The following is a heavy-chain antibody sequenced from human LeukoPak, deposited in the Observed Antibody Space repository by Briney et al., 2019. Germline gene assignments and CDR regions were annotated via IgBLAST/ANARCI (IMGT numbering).Heavy chain of an antibody. CDR3: ARASEGTSPS. D-gene: IGHD1-1*01. CDR2: ISSSSSYI. J-gene: IGHJ4*02. Sequence: PGGSLRLSCAASGFTFSSYSMNWVRQAAGKGLEWVSSISSSSSYIYYADSVKGRFTISRDNAKNSLYLQMNSPRAEDTAVYYCARASEGTSPSWGQGTLVTVSS. V-gene: IGHV3-21*01. CDR1: GFTFSSYS.